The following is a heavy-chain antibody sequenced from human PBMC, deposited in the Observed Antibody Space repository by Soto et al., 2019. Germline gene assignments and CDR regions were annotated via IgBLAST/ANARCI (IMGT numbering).Heavy chain of an antibody. CDR3: AREDVDTAMGADY. Sequence: KTSETLSLTCAVYGGSFSGYYWSWIRQPPGKGLEWIGEINHSGSTNYNPSLKSRVTISVDTSKNQFSLKLSSVTAADTAVYYCAREDVDTAMGADYWGQGTLVTVSS. CDR2: INHSGST. V-gene: IGHV4-34*01. CDR1: GGSFSGYY. J-gene: IGHJ4*02. D-gene: IGHD5-18*01.